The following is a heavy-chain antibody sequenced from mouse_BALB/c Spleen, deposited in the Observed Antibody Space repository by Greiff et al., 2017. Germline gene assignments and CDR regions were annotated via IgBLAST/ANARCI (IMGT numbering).Heavy chain of an antibody. CDR1: GYSITSDYA. V-gene: IGHV3-6*02. CDR2: ISYDGSN. Sequence: DVKLQESGPGLVKPSQSLSLTCTVTGYSITSDYAWNWIRQFPGNKLEWMGYISYDGSNNYNPSLKNRISITRDTSKNQFFLKLNSVTTEDTATYYCASGYGYFAWFAYWGQGTLVTVSA. CDR3: ASGYGYFAWFAY. D-gene: IGHD1-2*01. J-gene: IGHJ3*01.